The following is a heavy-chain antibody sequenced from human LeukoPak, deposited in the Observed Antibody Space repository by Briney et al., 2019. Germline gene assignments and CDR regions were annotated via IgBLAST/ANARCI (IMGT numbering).Heavy chain of an antibody. D-gene: IGHD3-9*01. J-gene: IGHJ6*02. Sequence: GGSLRLSCAASGFTFSSYSMNWVRQAPGKGLEWVSSISSSSSYIYYADSVKGRFTISRDNAKNSLYLQMNSLRAEDTAVYYCARDFSYDILTGYHPYYYYGMDVWGQGTTVTVSS. CDR2: ISSSSSYI. CDR3: ARDFSYDILTGYHPYYYYGMDV. V-gene: IGHV3-21*01. CDR1: GFTFSSYS.